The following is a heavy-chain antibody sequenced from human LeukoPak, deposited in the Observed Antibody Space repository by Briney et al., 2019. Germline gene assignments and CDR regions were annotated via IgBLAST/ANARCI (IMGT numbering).Heavy chain of an antibody. Sequence: PSETLSLTCTVSGGSISSGGYYWSWLRQHPGTGLEWIGYIYYSGSTYYNPSLKSRVTISVDTSKNQFSLKLSSVTAADTAVYYCARVPAGGPTDYWGQGTLVTVSS. V-gene: IGHV4-31*03. CDR1: GGSISSGGYY. CDR2: IYYSGST. D-gene: IGHD6-25*01. CDR3: ARVPAGGPTDY. J-gene: IGHJ4*02.